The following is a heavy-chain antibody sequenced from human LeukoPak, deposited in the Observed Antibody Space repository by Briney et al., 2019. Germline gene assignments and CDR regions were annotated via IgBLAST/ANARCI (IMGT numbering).Heavy chain of an antibody. CDR1: GYTFTGYY. D-gene: IGHD2-2*02. V-gene: IGHV1-2*02. CDR2: INPNSGGT. J-gene: IGHJ4*02. CDR3: ARVSGYCSSISCYTKYTFDY. Sequence: ASVKVSCKASGYTFTGYYMHWVRQAPGQGLEWMGWINPNSGGTNYAQKFQGRVTMTRDTSISTAYMELSRLRSDDTAVYYCARVSGYCSSISCYTKYTFDYWGQGTLVTVSS.